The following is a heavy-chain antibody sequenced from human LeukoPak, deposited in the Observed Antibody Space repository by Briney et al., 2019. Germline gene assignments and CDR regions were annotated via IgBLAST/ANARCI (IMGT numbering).Heavy chain of an antibody. CDR1: GGSFSGYY. CDR2: INHSGST. J-gene: IGHJ4*02. D-gene: IGHD3-9*01. CDR3: ARERGVLRYFDWLSHPGFFDY. V-gene: IGHV4-34*01. Sequence: SETLSLTCAVYGGSFSGYYWSWIRQPPGKGLEWIGEINHSGSTNYNPSLKSRVAISVDTSKNQFSLKLSSVTAADTAVYYCARERGVLRYFDWLSHPGFFDYWGQGTLVTVSS.